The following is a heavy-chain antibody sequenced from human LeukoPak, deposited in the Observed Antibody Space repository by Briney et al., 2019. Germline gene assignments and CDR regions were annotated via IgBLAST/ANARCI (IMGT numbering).Heavy chain of an antibody. CDR2: IWYDGSNK. CDR1: GFTFSSYG. J-gene: IGHJ4*02. CDR3: SRDIYYSSGYYLDFGY. Sequence: GGSLRLSCAASGFTFSSYGMHWVRQAPGKGLEWVAVIWYDGSNKYYADSVKGRFTISRDNSKNTPYLQMNSLRAEDMAVYYCSRDIYYSSGYYLDFGYWGQGTLVTVSS. V-gene: IGHV3-33*01. D-gene: IGHD3-22*01.